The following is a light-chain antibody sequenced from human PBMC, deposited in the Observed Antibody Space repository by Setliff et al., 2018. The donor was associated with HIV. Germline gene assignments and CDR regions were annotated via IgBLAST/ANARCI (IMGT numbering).Light chain of an antibody. CDR3: SSYTSSSTLV. CDR1: SSDVGGYNY. Sequence: LTQPASVSGSPGQSITISCTGTSSDVGGYNYVSWYQQHPGKAPKLMIYDVTNRPSGVSNRFSGSKSGNTASLTISGLQAEDEADYYCSSYTSSSTLVFGTGTKVTVL. V-gene: IGLV2-14*03. J-gene: IGLJ1*01. CDR2: DVT.